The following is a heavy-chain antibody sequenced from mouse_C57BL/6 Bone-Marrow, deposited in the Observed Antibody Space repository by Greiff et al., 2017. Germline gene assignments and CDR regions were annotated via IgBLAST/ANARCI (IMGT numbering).Heavy chain of an antibody. CDR3: ASAVVATGAMDY. V-gene: IGHV5-4*01. CDR1: GFTFSSYV. D-gene: IGHD1-1*01. CDR2: ISDGGSYT. J-gene: IGHJ4*01. Sequence: DVQLVESGGGLVKPGGSLKLSCAASGFTFSSYVMSWVRQTPEKRLVWVATISDGGSYTYYPDNVKGRFTISRDNTKNNLYLQMSHLKSEDTAMYYCASAVVATGAMDYWGQGTSVTVSS.